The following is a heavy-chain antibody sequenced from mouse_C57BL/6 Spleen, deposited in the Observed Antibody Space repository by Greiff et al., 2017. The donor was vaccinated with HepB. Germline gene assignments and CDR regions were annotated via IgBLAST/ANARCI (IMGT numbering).Heavy chain of an antibody. J-gene: IGHJ1*03. D-gene: IGHD1-1*01. CDR2: IDPSASET. V-gene: IGHV1-52*01. Sequence: VQLQQPGAELVRPGSSVKLSCKASGYTFTSYWMHWVKQRPIQGLEWIGNIDPSASETHYNQKFKDKATLTVDKSSSTAYMQLSSLTSEDSAVYSCAREGNYYCSSYRWYFDVWGTGTTVTVSS. CDR3: AREGNYYCSSYRWYFDV. CDR1: GYTFTSYW.